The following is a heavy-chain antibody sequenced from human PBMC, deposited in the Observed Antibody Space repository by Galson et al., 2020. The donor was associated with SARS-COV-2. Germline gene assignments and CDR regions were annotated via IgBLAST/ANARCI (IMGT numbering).Heavy chain of an antibody. J-gene: IGHJ2*01. CDR2: IYYSGTI. D-gene: IGHD3-22*01. V-gene: IGHV4-39*01. CDR1: DGSISSSTYY. CDR3: AGSESYYHPNGYYLAAHFDL. Sequence: SETLSLTCTVSDGSISSSTYYWGWIRQPPGKGLEWIGTIYYSGTIHYNPSLMSRVTISVDTSKNQFSLKLSSVTAADTAIYYCAGSESYYHPNGYYLAAHFDLWGRGALVTVSS.